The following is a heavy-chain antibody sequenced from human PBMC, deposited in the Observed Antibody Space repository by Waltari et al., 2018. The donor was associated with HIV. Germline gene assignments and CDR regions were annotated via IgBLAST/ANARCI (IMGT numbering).Heavy chain of an antibody. CDR1: RFIIEDFD. CDR2: ISSNGRTI. J-gene: IGHJ3*02. CDR3: ASGDEYYGGDGGAFDI. Sequence: QLVVSGGGLVQTGRSLRLSCAAARFIIEDFDMRWVRQRPGKGLQGVESISSNGRTIVYADSVKGRFTISRDTARDFLYLQMNSLRAEDTALYFCASGDEYYGGDGGAFDIWGQGTMVTVSS. V-gene: IGHV3-9*01. D-gene: IGHD3-10*01.